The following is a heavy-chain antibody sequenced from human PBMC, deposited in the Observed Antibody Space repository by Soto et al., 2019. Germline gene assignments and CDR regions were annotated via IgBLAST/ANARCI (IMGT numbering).Heavy chain of an antibody. J-gene: IGHJ6*02. V-gene: IGHV3-23*01. Sequence: PWGSLRLSCAASGFTFSGYAMTWVRQAPGKGLEWVSSITGSGTSTYYADSVKGRFIISRDNSKNTVSLQMNSLRADDTAVYYCGKSPAFYYYTMDVWGQGTTVTVSS. CDR1: GFTFSGYA. CDR3: GKSPAFYYYTMDV. CDR2: ITGSGTST.